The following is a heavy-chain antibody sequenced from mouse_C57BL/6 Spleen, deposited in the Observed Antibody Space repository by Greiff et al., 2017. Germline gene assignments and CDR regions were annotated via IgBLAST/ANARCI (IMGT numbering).Heavy chain of an antibody. Sequence: VQLQQSVAELVRPGASVKLSCTASGFNFKNTYMHWVKQRPEQGLEWIGRIDPANGNTKYAPKFQGKATLTADTSSNTAYLQLSSLTSEDTAIYYCARSRSNYYYWGQGTTLTVSS. CDR1: GFNFKNTY. CDR2: IDPANGNT. V-gene: IGHV14-3*01. D-gene: IGHD2-5*01. CDR3: ARSRSNYYY. J-gene: IGHJ2*01.